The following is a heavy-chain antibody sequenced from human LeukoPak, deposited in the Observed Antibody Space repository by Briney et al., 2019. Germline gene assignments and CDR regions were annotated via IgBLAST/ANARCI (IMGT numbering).Heavy chain of an antibody. Sequence: TGGSLRLPCAASGFTFSSYAMSWVRQAPGKGLEWVSAISGSGGSTYYADSVKGRFTISRDNSKNTLYLQMNSLRAEDTAVYYCAKDMTTVTALGYFDYWGQGTLVTVSS. CDR3: AKDMTTVTALGYFDY. CDR1: GFTFSSYA. V-gene: IGHV3-23*01. CDR2: ISGSGGST. D-gene: IGHD4-17*01. J-gene: IGHJ4*02.